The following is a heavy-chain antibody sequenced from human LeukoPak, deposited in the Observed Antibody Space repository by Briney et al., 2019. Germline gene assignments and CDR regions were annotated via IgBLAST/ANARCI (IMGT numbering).Heavy chain of an antibody. CDR3: ARVKESYYGAFDI. V-gene: IGHV3-7*01. CDR2: IKQDESEK. CDR1: GFSFSTYW. D-gene: IGHD1-26*01. Sequence: GGSLRLSCEASGFSFSTYWMSWVRQAPGRGLEWVANIKQDESEKYYVGSVKGRFTISRDNAKNSLYLQMNSLRAEDTAVYYCARVKESYYGAFDIWGQGTMVTVSS. J-gene: IGHJ3*02.